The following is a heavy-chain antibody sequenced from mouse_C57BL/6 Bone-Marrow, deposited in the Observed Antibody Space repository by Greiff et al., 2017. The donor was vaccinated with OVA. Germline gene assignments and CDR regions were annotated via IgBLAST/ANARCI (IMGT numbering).Heavy chain of an antibody. CDR1: GFNIKDYY. D-gene: IGHD1-1*01. V-gene: IGHV14-1*01. CDR3: TTCYGSSYGYFDG. CDR2: IDPEDGDT. Sequence: EVQLQQSGAELVRPGASVKLSCTASGFNIKDYYMHWVKQRPEQGLEWIGRIDPEDGDTEYAPKFQGKATMTADTSSNTAYLQLSSLTSEDTAVYYCTTCYGSSYGYFDGWGTGTTVTVSS. J-gene: IGHJ1*03.